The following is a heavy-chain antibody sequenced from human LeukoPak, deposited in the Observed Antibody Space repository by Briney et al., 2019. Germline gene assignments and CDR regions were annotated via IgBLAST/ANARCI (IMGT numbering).Heavy chain of an antibody. CDR2: ISAYNGNT. Sequence: ASVKVSCKASGYTFASYGISWVRQVPGQGLEWMGWISAYNGNTNYAQKLQGRVTMTTDTSTSTAYMELRSLRSDDTAVYYCARALGPVDTAMVMRRLRWYLFDYWGQGTLVTVSS. CDR1: GYTFASYG. V-gene: IGHV1-18*01. CDR3: ARALGPVDTAMVMRRLRWYLFDY. D-gene: IGHD5-18*01. J-gene: IGHJ4*02.